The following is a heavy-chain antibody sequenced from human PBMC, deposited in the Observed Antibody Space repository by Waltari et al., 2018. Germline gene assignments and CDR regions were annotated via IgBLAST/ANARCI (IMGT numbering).Heavy chain of an antibody. V-gene: IGHV3-7*02. CDR2: IKPVGSYN. Sequence: EVQLVESGGGLVQPGGSLRLSCAASGFTFSDYWMNWARQAPGVGLELVGSIKPVGSYNYYVEYVKVLFSISRDNAKNSLYLQMNSLRAEDTAVYYCGRSYGWAFDMSGQGTMVIVSS. CDR3: GRSYGWAFDM. CDR1: GFTFSDYW. D-gene: IGHD3-10*01. J-gene: IGHJ3*02.